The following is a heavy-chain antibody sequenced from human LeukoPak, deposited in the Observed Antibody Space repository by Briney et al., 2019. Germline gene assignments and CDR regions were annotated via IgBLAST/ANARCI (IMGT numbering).Heavy chain of an antibody. CDR1: GFTFDDYA. CDR2: ISWNSGSI. V-gene: IGHV3-9*03. Sequence: PGGSLRLSCAASGFTFDDYAMHWVRQAPGKGLERVSGISWNSGSIGYADSVKGRFTISRDNAKNSLYLQMNSLRAEDMALYYCARGLGYCSSISCYAPPFDYWGQGTLVTVSS. J-gene: IGHJ4*02. CDR3: ARGLGYCSSISCYAPPFDY. D-gene: IGHD2-2*01.